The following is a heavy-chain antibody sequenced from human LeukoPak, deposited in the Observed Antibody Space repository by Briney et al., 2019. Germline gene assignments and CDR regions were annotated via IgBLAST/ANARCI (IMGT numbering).Heavy chain of an antibody. Sequence: GRSLRLSCAASGFTFSSYAMHWVRQAPGKGLEWVAFIRYDGSNKYYADSVKGRFTISRDNSKNTLYLQMNNLRAEDTAIYYCARHFGSSLDHWGQGTLVTVSS. CDR2: IRYDGSNK. V-gene: IGHV3-30*04. CDR3: ARHFGSSLDH. CDR1: GFTFSSYA. D-gene: IGHD3-10*01. J-gene: IGHJ4*02.